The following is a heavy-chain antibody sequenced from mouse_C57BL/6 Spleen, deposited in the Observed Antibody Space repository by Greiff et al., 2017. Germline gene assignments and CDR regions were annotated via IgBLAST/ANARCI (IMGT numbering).Heavy chain of an antibody. CDR1: GYTFTSYG. V-gene: IGHV1-81*01. Sequence: VQLQQSGPELVKPGASVKISCKASGYTFTSYGISWVKQRTGQGLEWIGEIYPRSGNTYYNEKFKGKATLTADKSSSTAYMELRSLTSEDSAVYFCARRTYDYEDYWGQGTTLTVSS. J-gene: IGHJ2*01. D-gene: IGHD2-4*01. CDR3: ARRTYDYEDY. CDR2: IYPRSGNT.